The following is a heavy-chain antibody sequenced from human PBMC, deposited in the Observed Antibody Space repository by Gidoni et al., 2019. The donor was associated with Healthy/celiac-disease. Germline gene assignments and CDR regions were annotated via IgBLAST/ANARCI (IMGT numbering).Heavy chain of an antibody. CDR2: IYTSGST. V-gene: IGHV4-61*02. CDR3: ARGAAARGALGFDP. J-gene: IGHJ5*02. CDR1: GGSISSGSYY. D-gene: IGHD6-13*01. Sequence: QVQLQESGPGLVKPSQTLSLTCTVSGGSISSGSYYWSWIRQPAGKGLEWIGRIYTSGSTNYNPSLKSRVTISVDTSKNQFSLKLSSVTAADTAVYYCARGAAARGALGFDPWGQGTLVTVSS.